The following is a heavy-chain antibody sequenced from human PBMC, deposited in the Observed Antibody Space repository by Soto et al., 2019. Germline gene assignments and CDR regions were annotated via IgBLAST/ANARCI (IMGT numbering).Heavy chain of an antibody. CDR1: GFTFSSYA. V-gene: IGHV3-23*01. CDR2: ISGSGGST. D-gene: IGHD4-4*01. J-gene: IGHJ4*02. Sequence: GGSLRLSCAASGFTFSSYAMSWVRQAPGKGLEWVSAISGSGGSTYYADSVKGRFTISRDNSKNTLYLQMNSLRAEDTAVYYCAKGGSYSNYDGGYFDYWRQGTLVTVSS. CDR3: AKGGSYSNYDGGYFDY.